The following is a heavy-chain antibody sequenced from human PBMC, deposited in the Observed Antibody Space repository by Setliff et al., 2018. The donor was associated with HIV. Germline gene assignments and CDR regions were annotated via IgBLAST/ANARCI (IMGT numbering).Heavy chain of an antibody. CDR1: GGSISSGSYY. Sequence: SETLSLTCTVSGGSISSGSYYWSWIRQPAGKGLEWIGRIYTSGSTNYNPSLKSRVTISVDTSKNQFFLKLSSVTAADTAVYYCVRGYCSSTTCYDDYYYMDVWGKGSTVTVSS. J-gene: IGHJ6*03. CDR3: VRGYCSSTTCYDDYYYMDV. V-gene: IGHV4-61*02. CDR2: IYTSGST. D-gene: IGHD2-2*01.